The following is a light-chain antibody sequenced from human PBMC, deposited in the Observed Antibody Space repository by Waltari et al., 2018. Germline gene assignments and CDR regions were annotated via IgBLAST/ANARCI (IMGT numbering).Light chain of an antibody. Sequence: DIQMPQSPSSLSASVGDRVTITCQASQDIYNYLNWYQQKPGKAPKLLIYDASNLETGVPSRFSGSGSGTDFTFTISSLQTEDIATYYCQQYDNPPITFGQGTRLEIK. CDR2: DAS. V-gene: IGKV1-33*01. J-gene: IGKJ5*01. CDR3: QQYDNPPIT. CDR1: QDIYNY.